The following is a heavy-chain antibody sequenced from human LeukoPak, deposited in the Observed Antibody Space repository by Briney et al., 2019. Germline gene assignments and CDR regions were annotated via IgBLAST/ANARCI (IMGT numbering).Heavy chain of an antibody. D-gene: IGHD6-19*01. CDR2: ISYDGSNK. CDR1: GFTFSSYA. J-gene: IGHJ4*02. CDR3: ARLKAVAGPHYYFDY. Sequence: GGSLRLSCGASGFTFSSYAMHWVRQAPGKGLEWVAVISYDGSNKDYADPVKGRFTISRDDSKNTLFLQMNSLRIDDTAVYYCARLKAVAGPHYYFDYWGQGTLVTVSS. V-gene: IGHV3-30*04.